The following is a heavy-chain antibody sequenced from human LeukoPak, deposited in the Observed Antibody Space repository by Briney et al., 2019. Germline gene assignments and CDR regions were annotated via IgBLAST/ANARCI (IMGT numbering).Heavy chain of an antibody. CDR1: GGSFSGYY. CDR3: ARGHGDFWSGYDWYFDL. J-gene: IGHJ2*01. D-gene: IGHD3-3*01. V-gene: IGHV4-34*01. CDR2: INHSGST. Sequence: PSETLSLTCAVYGGSFSGYYWSWIRQPPGKGLEWIGEINHSGSTNYNPSLKSRVTISVDTSKNQISLKLSSVTAADTAVYYCARGHGDFWSGYDWYFDLWGRGTLVTVSS.